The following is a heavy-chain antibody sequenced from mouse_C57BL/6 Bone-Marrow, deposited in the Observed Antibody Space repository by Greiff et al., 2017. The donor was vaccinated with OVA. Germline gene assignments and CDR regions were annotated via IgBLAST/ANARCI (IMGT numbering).Heavy chain of an antibody. CDR3: ARPYDYYWYCDV. CDR2: IHPNSGST. J-gene: IGHJ1*03. CDR1: GYTFTSYW. D-gene: IGHD2-4*01. Sequence: QVQLQQPGAELVKPGASVKLSCKASGYTFTSYWMHWVKQRPGQGLEWIGMIHPNSGSTNYNEKFKSKATLTVDKSSSTAYMQLSSLTSEDSAVYYCARPYDYYWYCDVWGTGTTVTVSS. V-gene: IGHV1-64*01.